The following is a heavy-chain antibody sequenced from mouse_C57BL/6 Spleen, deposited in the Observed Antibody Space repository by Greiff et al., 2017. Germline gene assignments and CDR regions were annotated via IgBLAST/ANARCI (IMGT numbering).Heavy chain of an antibody. J-gene: IGHJ4*01. Sequence: EVQLQQSGPELVKPGASVKMSCKASGYTFTDYNMHWVKQSHGKSLEWIGYINPNNGGTSYNQKFKGKATLTVNKSSSTAYMELRSLTSEDSAVYYCARDHYYGSLHYYAMDYWGQGTSVTVSS. CDR3: ARDHYYGSLHYYAMDY. V-gene: IGHV1-22*01. CDR1: GYTFTDYN. D-gene: IGHD1-1*01. CDR2: INPNNGGT.